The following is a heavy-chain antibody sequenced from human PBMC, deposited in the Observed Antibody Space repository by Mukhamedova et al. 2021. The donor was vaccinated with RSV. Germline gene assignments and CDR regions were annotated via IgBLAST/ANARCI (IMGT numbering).Heavy chain of an antibody. J-gene: IGHJ6*03. Sequence: AEYMGGRFTISRDISKNTLFLQMNSLKTEDTAVYYCARGDSGGSRGNYIYYYMDVWGEGTTVTVSS. V-gene: IGHV3-30*01. D-gene: IGHD2-21*01. CDR3: ARGDSGGSRGNYIYYYMDV.